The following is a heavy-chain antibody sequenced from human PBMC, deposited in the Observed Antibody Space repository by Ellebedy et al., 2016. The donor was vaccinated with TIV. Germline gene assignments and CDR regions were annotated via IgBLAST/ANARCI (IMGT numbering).Heavy chain of an antibody. CDR2: IYHSGST. Sequence: SETLSLTCTVSGYSISSGYHWGWIRQPPGKGLEWIGSIYHSGSTYYNPSLKSRVTMSVDTSKNQFSLKLSSVTAADTAVYYCAGSGSSSFDYWGQGTLVTVSS. V-gene: IGHV4-38-2*02. CDR1: GYSISSGYH. J-gene: IGHJ4*02. CDR3: AGSGSSSFDY. D-gene: IGHD6-6*01.